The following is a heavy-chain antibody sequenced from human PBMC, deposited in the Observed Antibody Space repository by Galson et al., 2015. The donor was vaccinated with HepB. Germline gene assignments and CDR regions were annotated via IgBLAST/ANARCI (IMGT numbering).Heavy chain of an antibody. J-gene: IGHJ4*02. CDR1: GFTVSSNY. Sequence: SLRLSCAASGFTVSSNYMSWVRQAPGKGLEWVSVIYSGGSTYYADSVKGRFTISRDNSKNTLYLQMNSLRAEDTAVYYCARTDDSSGYRPFDYWGQGTLVTVSS. D-gene: IGHD3-22*01. CDR2: IYSGGST. V-gene: IGHV3-53*01. CDR3: ARTDDSSGYRPFDY.